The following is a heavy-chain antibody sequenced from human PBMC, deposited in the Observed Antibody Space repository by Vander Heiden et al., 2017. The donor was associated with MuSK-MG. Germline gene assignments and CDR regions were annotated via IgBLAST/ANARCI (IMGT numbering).Heavy chain of an antibody. V-gene: IGHV4-59*01. CDR3: AGLVLSYYYMDG. Sequence: VQLQESGPGLVKASETLSLTCTVSGVSMSSYHWGWIRQPPGKGLEWIGYIYNRGSANYNPSLKSRVTISADTSKKQFSLKLNSVTPADTAVYYCAGLVLSYYYMDGWGKGTTVTVSS. CDR1: GVSMSSYH. CDR2: IYNRGSA. J-gene: IGHJ6*03. D-gene: IGHD2-15*01.